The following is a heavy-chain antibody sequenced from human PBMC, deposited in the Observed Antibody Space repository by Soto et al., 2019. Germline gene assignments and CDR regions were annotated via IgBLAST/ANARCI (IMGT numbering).Heavy chain of an antibody. CDR1: GYTFIDYY. D-gene: IGHD2-2*01. V-gene: IGHV1-2*02. CDR2: INPDSGGT. J-gene: IGHJ5*02. CDR3: ARPYCGTNSCHAWFVP. Sequence: ASVKVSCKASGYTFIDYYMYRVRQAPGQGLEWMGWINPDSGGTNYAQNFQGRVTMARDTSINTAYMELTRLTSDDTAVYYCARPYCGTNSCHAWFVPWGQGTLVTVSS.